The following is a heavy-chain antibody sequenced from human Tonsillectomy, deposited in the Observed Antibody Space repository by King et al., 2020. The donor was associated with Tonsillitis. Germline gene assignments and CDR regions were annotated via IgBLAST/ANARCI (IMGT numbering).Heavy chain of an antibody. CDR2: INPRGGST. V-gene: IGHV1-46*01. CDR1: QYTFTSDY. CDR3: AREVMSCSGSNWYGDKNFDY. Sequence: VQLVESGAEVKKPGASVKVSCKASQYTFTSDYMHWVRQAPGQGLEWMGIINPRGGSTNYAQKFQGRVTMTRDTSTSTVYMELSSLRSEDTAVYFCAREVMSCSGSNWYGDKNFDYWGQGTLVTGSS. D-gene: IGHD2-15*01. J-gene: IGHJ4*02.